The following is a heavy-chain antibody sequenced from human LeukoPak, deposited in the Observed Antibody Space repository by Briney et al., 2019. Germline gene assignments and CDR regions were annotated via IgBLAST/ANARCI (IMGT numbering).Heavy chain of an antibody. CDR2: IKQDGSEK. CDR1: GFTFSSYW. Sequence: PGGSLRLSCAASGFTFSSYWMSWVRQAPGKGLEWVANIKQDGSEKYYVDSVKGRFTISRDNAKNSLYLQMNSLRAEDTAVYYCAREGDSSGPSPDYWGQGTLVTVSS. J-gene: IGHJ4*02. CDR3: AREGDSSGPSPDY. D-gene: IGHD3-22*01. V-gene: IGHV3-7*01.